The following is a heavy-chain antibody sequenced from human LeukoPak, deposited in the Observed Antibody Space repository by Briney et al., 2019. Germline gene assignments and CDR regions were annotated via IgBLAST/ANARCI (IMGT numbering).Heavy chain of an antibody. Sequence: PGGSLRLSCAASGFTFSSYNMNWVRQAPGKGLEWVSYISSSSSYIYHADSVKGRFTISRDNAKNSLYLQMNSLRAEDTAVYYCARGGDIVVSPMDVWGQGTTVTVSS. V-gene: IGHV3-21*05. J-gene: IGHJ6*02. CDR1: GFTFSSYN. CDR2: ISSSSSYI. CDR3: ARGGDIVVSPMDV. D-gene: IGHD2-15*01.